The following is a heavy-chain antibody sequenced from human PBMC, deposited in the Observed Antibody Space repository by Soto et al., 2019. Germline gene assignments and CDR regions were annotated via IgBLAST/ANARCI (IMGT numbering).Heavy chain of an antibody. V-gene: IGHV3-23*01. D-gene: IGHD5-12*01. J-gene: IGHJ6*02. CDR2: ISGSGGST. Sequence: GGSLRLSCAASGFTFSSYAMSWVRQAPGKGLEWVSAISGSGGSTYYADSVKGRFTISRDNSKNTLYLQMNSLRAEDTAVYYCAKDSTRSQWLAHEYYYYGMDVWGQGTTVTVSS. CDR3: AKDSTRSQWLAHEYYYYGMDV. CDR1: GFTFSSYA.